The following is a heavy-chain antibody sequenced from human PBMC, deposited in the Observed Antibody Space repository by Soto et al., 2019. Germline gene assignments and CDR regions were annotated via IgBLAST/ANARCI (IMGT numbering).Heavy chain of an antibody. V-gene: IGHV3-23*01. CDR2: ISGSGGST. Sequence: GGSLRLSCAASGFTFSSYAMSWVRQAPGKGLEWVSAISGSGGSTYYADSVKGRFTISRDNSKNTLYLQMNSLRAEDTAVYYCAKDLEYSSSSEYGYYYYGMDVWGQGTTVTVSS. J-gene: IGHJ6*02. D-gene: IGHD6-6*01. CDR3: AKDLEYSSSSEYGYYYYGMDV. CDR1: GFTFSSYA.